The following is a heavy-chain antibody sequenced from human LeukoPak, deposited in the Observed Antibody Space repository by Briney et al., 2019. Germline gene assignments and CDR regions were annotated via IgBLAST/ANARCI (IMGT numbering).Heavy chain of an antibody. CDR1: GGSISSYY. V-gene: IGHV4-59*01. Sequence: SETLSLTCTVSGGSISSYYWNWIRQPPGKGLEWIGYIYYSGSTNYNPSLKSRDTISVDTSKNQFSLTLSSVTAADTAVYYCARAGRTDGYKSYFDYWGQGTLATVSS. CDR2: IYYSGST. D-gene: IGHD5-24*01. CDR3: ARAGRTDGYKSYFDY. J-gene: IGHJ4*02.